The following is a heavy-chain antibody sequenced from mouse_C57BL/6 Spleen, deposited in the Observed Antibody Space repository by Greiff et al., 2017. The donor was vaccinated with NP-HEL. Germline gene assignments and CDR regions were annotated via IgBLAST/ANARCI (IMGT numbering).Heavy chain of an antibody. V-gene: IGHV1-42*01. J-gene: IGHJ3*01. Sequence: VQLQQSGPELVKPGASVKISCKASGYSFTGYYMNWVKQSPEKSLEWIGEINPSTGGTTYNQKFKAKATLTVDTSSSTAYMQLKSLTSEDSAVYYCARSGGLRLWFAYWGQGTLVTVSA. CDR2: INPSTGGT. CDR1: GYSFTGYY. D-gene: IGHD2-4*01. CDR3: ARSGGLRLWFAY.